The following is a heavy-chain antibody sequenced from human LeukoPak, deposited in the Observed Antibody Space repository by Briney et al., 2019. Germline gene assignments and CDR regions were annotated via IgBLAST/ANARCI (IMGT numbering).Heavy chain of an antibody. Sequence: PSETLSLTCAVYGGSFSGYYWSWIRQPPGKGLEWIGSIYYSGNTYYNPSLKSRVTISVDTSKNQFSLKLTSVTAADTAVYYCARTFGPFDYWGQGTLVTVSS. V-gene: IGHV4-34*01. J-gene: IGHJ4*02. CDR3: ARTFGPFDY. CDR1: GGSFSGYY. CDR2: IYYSGNT. D-gene: IGHD2/OR15-2a*01.